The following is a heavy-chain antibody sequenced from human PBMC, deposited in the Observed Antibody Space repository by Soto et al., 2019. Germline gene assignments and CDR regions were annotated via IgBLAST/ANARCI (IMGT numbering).Heavy chain of an antibody. Sequence: GGSLRLSCAASGFTFSSYAMHWVRQAPGKGLEWVAVISYDGSNKYYADSVKGRFTISRDNSKNTLYLQMNSLRAEDTAVYYCARGRRVPAAYYYYGMDVWGQGTTVTVSS. V-gene: IGHV3-30-3*01. CDR1: GFTFSSYA. J-gene: IGHJ6*02. CDR2: ISYDGSNK. CDR3: ARGRRVPAAYYYYGMDV. D-gene: IGHD2-2*01.